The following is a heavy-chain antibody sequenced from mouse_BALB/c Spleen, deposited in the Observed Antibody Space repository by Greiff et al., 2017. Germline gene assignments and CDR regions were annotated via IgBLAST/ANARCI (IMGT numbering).Heavy chain of an antibody. Sequence: EVQLVESGGGLVKPGGSLKLSCAASGFTFSSYAMSWVRQTPEKRLEWVATISSGGSYTYYPDSVKGRFTISRDNAKNTLYLQMSSLRSEDTAMYYCARDEDYGGGFAYWGQGTLVTVSA. J-gene: IGHJ3*01. CDR3: ARDEDYGGGFAY. CDR1: GFTFSSYA. V-gene: IGHV5-9-3*01. CDR2: ISSGGSYT. D-gene: IGHD2-4*01.